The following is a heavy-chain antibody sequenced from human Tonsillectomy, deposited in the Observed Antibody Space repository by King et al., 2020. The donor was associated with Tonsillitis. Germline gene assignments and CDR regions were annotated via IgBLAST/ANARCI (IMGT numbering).Heavy chain of an antibody. J-gene: IGHJ4*02. D-gene: IGHD6-13*01. CDR3: AKAKGGHSSSWLAIDY. Sequence: VQLVESGGGLLQPGGSLRLSCAVSEFTFNTYAMNWVRQAPGKGLEWVSSISRSGDTTYYADSVKGRFTISRDNSKNTLFLQMNNLRAEDTAVYYCAKAKGGHSSSWLAIDYWRQGTLVTVSS. CDR1: EFTFNTYA. CDR2: ISRSGDTT. V-gene: IGHV3-23*04.